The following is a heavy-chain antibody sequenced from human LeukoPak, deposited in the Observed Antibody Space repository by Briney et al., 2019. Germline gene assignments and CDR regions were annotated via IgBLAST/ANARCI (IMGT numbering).Heavy chain of an antibody. CDR3: ARDALWGLGEFAFDT. Sequence: ASVKVSCKASGYTFTGYYMHWVRQAPGQGLEWMGWINPNSGGTNYAQKFQGRVTMTRDTFISTAYMELSRLRSDDTAVYYCARDALWGLGEFAFDTWGQGTMVTVSS. D-gene: IGHD3-16*01. J-gene: IGHJ3*02. CDR2: INPNSGGT. V-gene: IGHV1-2*02. CDR1: GYTFTGYY.